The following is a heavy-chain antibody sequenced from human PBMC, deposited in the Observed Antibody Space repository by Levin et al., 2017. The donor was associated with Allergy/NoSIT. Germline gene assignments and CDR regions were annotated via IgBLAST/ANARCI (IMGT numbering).Heavy chain of an antibody. D-gene: IGHD3-3*01. CDR1: GGSISSYY. CDR2: IYYSGST. V-gene: IGHV4-59*08. Sequence: SETLSLTCTVSGGSISSYYWSWIRQPPGKGLEWIGYIYYSGSTNYNPSLKSRVTISVDTSKNQFSLKLSSVTAADTAVYYCARQPPNYDFWSGYYPPPFDYWGQGTLVTVSS. CDR3: ARQPPNYDFWSGYYPPPFDY. J-gene: IGHJ4*02.